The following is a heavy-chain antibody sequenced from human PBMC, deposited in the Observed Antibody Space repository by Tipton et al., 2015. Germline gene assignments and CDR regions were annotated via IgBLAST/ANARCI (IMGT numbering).Heavy chain of an antibody. D-gene: IGHD5-18*01. CDR1: GFTFSYYS. Sequence: SLRLSCAASGFTFSYYSMNWVRQAPGKGLEWVSYITSSSSTRYYADSVKGRFTISRDNAKNSLYLQMNSLRAEDTAVYYCAKVAQLWLADYWGQGTLVTVSS. CDR3: AKVAQLWLADY. V-gene: IGHV3-48*01. CDR2: ITSSSSTR. J-gene: IGHJ4*02.